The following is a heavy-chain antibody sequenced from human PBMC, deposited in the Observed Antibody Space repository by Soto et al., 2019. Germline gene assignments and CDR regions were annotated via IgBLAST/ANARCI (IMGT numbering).Heavy chain of an antibody. Sequence: GASVKVSCKASGYTFTRSGISWVRQAPGQGLEWLGWINPDNGNTNYAQHLQGRVSLTTDTSTSTAYMELSSLRSEDTAVYYCARDLISMIVVVTRIDAFDIWGQGTMVTVSS. D-gene: IGHD3-22*01. CDR2: INPDNGNT. CDR3: ARDLISMIVVVTRIDAFDI. J-gene: IGHJ3*02. CDR1: GYTFTRSG. V-gene: IGHV1-18*01.